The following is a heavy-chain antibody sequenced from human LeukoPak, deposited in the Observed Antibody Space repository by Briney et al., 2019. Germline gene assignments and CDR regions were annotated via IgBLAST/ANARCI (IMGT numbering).Heavy chain of an antibody. CDR3: AKVDFYDNGYSSSWYYADY. Sequence: GGSLRLSCAASGFTFSSYAMSWVRQAPGKGLEWVSAISGSGGSTYYADSVKGRFTISRDNSKNTLYLQMNSLRAEDTAVYYCAKVDFYDNGYSSSWYYADYWGQGTLVTVSS. V-gene: IGHV3-23*01. D-gene: IGHD6-13*01. CDR2: ISGSGGST. CDR1: GFTFSSYA. J-gene: IGHJ4*02.